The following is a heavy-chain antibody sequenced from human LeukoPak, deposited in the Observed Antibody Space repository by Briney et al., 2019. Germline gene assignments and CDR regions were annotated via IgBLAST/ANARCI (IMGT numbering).Heavy chain of an antibody. CDR2: IYHSGST. V-gene: IGHV4-39*07. Sequence: SETLSLTCTVSGGSISSSSYYWGWIRQPPGKGLEWIGSIYHSGSTYYNPSLKSRVTILVDTFKNQFSLKLNSVTAADTAVYYCAITPWYYDSSRNYYPFDYWGQGTLVTVSS. D-gene: IGHD3-22*01. J-gene: IGHJ4*02. CDR1: GGSISSSSYY. CDR3: AITPWYYDSSRNYYPFDY.